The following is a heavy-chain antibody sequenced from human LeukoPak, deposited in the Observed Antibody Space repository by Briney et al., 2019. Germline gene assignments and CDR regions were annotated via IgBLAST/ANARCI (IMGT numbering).Heavy chain of an antibody. J-gene: IGHJ6*03. D-gene: IGHD2-2*01. CDR3: AREVGPYYYYYMDV. Sequence: SETLSLTCTVSGVLISSTYYYWGWIRQPPGKGLEWIGIFYSSESTYYKPSLKSRVTISVDGSKNQFSLKLNSVTAADTAVYYCAREVGPYYYYYMDVWGNGTTVTVSS. V-gene: IGHV4-39*07. CDR2: FYSSEST. CDR1: GVLISSTYYY.